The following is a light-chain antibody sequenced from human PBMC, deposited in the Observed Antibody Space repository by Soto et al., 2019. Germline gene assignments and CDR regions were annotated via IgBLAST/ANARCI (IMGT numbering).Light chain of an antibody. J-gene: IGKJ5*01. Sequence: EIVVTQPPGTLSLSPGERATLSCRAIQSISSNYLAWYQQKPGQAPRLLIYAASSRATGIPDRFSGSGSGRDFTLSISRLEPEDFAVYYCQQYGSSPLISFGQGTRLENK. CDR1: QSISSNY. V-gene: IGKV3-20*01. CDR2: AAS. CDR3: QQYGSSPLIS.